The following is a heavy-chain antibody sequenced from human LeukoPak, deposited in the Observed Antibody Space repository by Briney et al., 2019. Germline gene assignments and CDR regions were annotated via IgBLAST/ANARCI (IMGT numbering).Heavy chain of an antibody. D-gene: IGHD4-17*01. V-gene: IGHV4-59*01. CDR1: GGSISSYY. CDR3: ARGGFKYGDYGLDY. J-gene: IGHJ4*02. CDR2: IYYSGST. Sequence: SETLSLTCTVSGGSISSYYWSWIRQPPGKGLEWIGDIYYSGSTNYNPSPKSRGTITLETSKNQFSLKLSSVTAAYTAVYYCARGGFKYGDYGLDYWGQGTLVTVSS.